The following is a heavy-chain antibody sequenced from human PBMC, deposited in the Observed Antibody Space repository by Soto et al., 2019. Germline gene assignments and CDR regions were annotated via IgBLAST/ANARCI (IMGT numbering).Heavy chain of an antibody. CDR1: GFTVSRNH. CDR2: LYNDGTT. Sequence: EVQLVESGGGLIQPGGSLRLSCAVSGFTVSRNHMSWVRQAPGEGREWVSVLYNDGTTYYADSVKGRFTISRDNSKNTLYLQMNSLRAEDTAVYYCARETVTTGGGAFDIWGQGTMVTVSS. D-gene: IGHD4-17*01. V-gene: IGHV3-53*01. J-gene: IGHJ3*02. CDR3: ARETVTTGGGAFDI.